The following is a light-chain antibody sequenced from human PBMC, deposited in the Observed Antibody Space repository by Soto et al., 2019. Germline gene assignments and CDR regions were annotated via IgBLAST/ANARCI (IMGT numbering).Light chain of an antibody. CDR3: QAWDSSTVV. J-gene: IGLJ3*02. V-gene: IGLV3-1*01. CDR1: KLGDKS. CDR2: QDS. Sequence: SYELTQPPSVSVSPGQTASITCSGDKLGDKSASWYQQKPGQSPVLVIYQDSKRPSGIPERFSGSTSGNTATLTISGTQAMDEADYYCQAWDSSTVVFGGGTKLTVL.